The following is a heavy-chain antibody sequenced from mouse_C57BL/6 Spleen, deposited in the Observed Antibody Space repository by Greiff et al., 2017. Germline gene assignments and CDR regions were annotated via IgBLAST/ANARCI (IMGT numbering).Heavy chain of an antibody. CDR3: ARIGDDGYHGYFDD. CDR1: GYTFTDYN. J-gene: IGHJ2*01. CDR2: INPNNGGT. V-gene: IGHV1-18*01. D-gene: IGHD2-3*01. Sequence: VQLQQSGPELVKPGASVKIPCKASGYTFTDYNMDWVKQSHGKSLEWIGDINPNNGGTIYNQKFKGKATLTVDKSSSTAYMELRSLTSEDTAVYYCARIGDDGYHGYFDDWGQGTTLTVAS.